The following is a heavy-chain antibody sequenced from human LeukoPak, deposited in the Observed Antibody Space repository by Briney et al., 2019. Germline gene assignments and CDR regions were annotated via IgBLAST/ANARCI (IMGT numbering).Heavy chain of an antibody. Sequence: PGGSLLLSCAASGFTFSSYDMSCGRPAPAEGLEWVSAIRSMGGSTYYADSVKGRFTISRDNSKNTLYLQMNSLRAEDTAVYYCAKDFLPAATVTSTYFDYWGQGTLVTVSS. D-gene: IGHD4-17*01. CDR2: IRSMGGST. J-gene: IGHJ4*02. CDR1: GFTFSSYD. CDR3: AKDFLPAATVTSTYFDY. V-gene: IGHV3-23*01.